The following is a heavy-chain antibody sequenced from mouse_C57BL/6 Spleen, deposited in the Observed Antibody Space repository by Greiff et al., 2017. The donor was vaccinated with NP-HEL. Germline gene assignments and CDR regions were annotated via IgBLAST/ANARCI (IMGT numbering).Heavy chain of an antibody. CDR2: ISYDGSN. V-gene: IGHV3-6*01. J-gene: IGHJ1*03. Sequence: VQLKESGPGLVKPSQSLSLTCSVTGYSITSGYYWNWIRQFPGNKLEWMGYISYDGSNNYNPSLKNRISITRDTSKNQFFLKLNSVTTEDTATYYCARVYYYGSSYVWYFDVWGTGTTVTVSS. CDR3: ARVYYYGSSYVWYFDV. D-gene: IGHD1-1*01. CDR1: GYSITSGYY.